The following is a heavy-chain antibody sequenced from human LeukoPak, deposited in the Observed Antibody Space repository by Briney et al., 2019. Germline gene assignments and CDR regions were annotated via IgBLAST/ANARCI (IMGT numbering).Heavy chain of an antibody. CDR1: GGTFSSYA. CDR3: ARDDSSGWRYDAFDI. CDR2: TIPILGIA. V-gene: IGHV1-69*04. D-gene: IGHD6-19*01. Sequence: SVKVSCKASGGTFSSYAISWVRQAPGQGLEWMGRTIPILGIANYAQKFQGRVTITADKSTSTAYMELSSLRSEDTAVYYCARDDSSGWRYDAFDIWGQGTLVTVSS. J-gene: IGHJ1*01.